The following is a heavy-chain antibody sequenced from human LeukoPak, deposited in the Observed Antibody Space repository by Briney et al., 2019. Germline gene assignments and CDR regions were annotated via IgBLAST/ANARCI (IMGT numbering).Heavy chain of an antibody. CDR2: ISSSSSYI. CDR1: GFTFSSYS. CDR3: ARDPGYYDYVWGSYRQEAFDI. V-gene: IGHV3-21*01. D-gene: IGHD3-16*02. Sequence: PGGSLRLSCAASGFTFSSYSMNWVRQAPGKGLEWVSSISSSSSYIYYADSVKGRFTISRDNAKNSLYLQMNSLRAEDTAVYYCARDPGYYDYVWGSYRQEAFDIWGQGTMVTVSS. J-gene: IGHJ3*02.